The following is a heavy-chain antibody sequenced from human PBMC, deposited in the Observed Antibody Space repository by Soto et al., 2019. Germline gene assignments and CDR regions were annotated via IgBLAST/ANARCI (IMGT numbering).Heavy chain of an antibody. CDR1: GYSFTSYW. Sequence: PGESLKISCKGSGYSFTSYWIGWVRQMPGKGLEWMGIIYPGDSDTRYSPSFQGQVTISADKSISTAYLQWSSLKASDTAMYYCARQLFVVVPAAISQNNYGMDVWGQGTTVTVSS. J-gene: IGHJ6*02. CDR3: ARQLFVVVPAAISQNNYGMDV. CDR2: IYPGDSDT. D-gene: IGHD2-2*02. V-gene: IGHV5-51*01.